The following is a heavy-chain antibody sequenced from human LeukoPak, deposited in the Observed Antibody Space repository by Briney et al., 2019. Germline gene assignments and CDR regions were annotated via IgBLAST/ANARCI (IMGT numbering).Heavy chain of an antibody. CDR2: ISSSSSYI. Sequence: SGGSLRLSCAASGFTFSSYSMNWVRQAPGKGLEWVSSISSSSSYIYYADSVKGRFTISRDNAKNPLYLQMNSLRAEDTAVYYCARAPYDGSGRPYFDYWGQGTLVTVSS. D-gene: IGHD3-22*01. V-gene: IGHV3-21*01. CDR1: GFTFSSYS. J-gene: IGHJ4*02. CDR3: ARAPYDGSGRPYFDY.